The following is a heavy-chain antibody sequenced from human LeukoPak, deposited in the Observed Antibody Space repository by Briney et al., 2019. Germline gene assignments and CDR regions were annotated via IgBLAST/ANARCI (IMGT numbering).Heavy chain of an antibody. CDR2: IYYSGST. J-gene: IGHJ3*02. D-gene: IGHD3-22*01. Sequence: SETLSLTCAVYGGSFSGYYWSWIRQPPGKGLEWIGYIYYSGSTNYNPSLKSRVTISVDTSKNQFSLKLSSVTAADTAVYYCARYTYYYDSSGFRFAFDIWGQGTMVTVSS. CDR1: GGSFSGYY. V-gene: IGHV4-59*01. CDR3: ARYTYYYDSSGFRFAFDI.